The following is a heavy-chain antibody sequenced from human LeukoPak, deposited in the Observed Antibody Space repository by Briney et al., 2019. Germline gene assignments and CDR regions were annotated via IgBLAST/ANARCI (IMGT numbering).Heavy chain of an antibody. J-gene: IGHJ3*02. CDR2: INPGGGST. V-gene: IGHV1-46*01. D-gene: IGHD1-26*01. CDR1: GYTFTSYY. CDR3: ARVESWEHSGSSQDAFDT. Sequence: ASVKVSCKASGYTFTSYYMNWVRQAPGQGLEWMGIINPGGGSTIYAQKFQGRVTMTRDMSTSTVYMELSSLRSEDTAVYYCARVESWEHSGSSQDAFDTWGQGTMVTVSS.